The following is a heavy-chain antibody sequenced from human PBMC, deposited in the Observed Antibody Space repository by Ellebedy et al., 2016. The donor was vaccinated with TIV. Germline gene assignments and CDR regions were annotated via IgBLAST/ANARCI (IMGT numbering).Heavy chain of an antibody. CDR2: IKQDGSEK. CDR3: ARVYDSNDY. D-gene: IGHD3-22*01. CDR1: GFTFSSDW. Sequence: GESLMISCAASGFTFSSDWMSWVRQAPGKGLEWVANIKQDGSEKYYVDSVKGRFTIARDNAKNSLYLQMNSLSAEDTAVYYGARVYDSNDYWGQGTLVTVSS. J-gene: IGHJ4*02. V-gene: IGHV3-7*01.